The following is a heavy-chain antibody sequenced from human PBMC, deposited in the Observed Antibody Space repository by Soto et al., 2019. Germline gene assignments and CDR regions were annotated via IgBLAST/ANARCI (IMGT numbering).Heavy chain of an antibody. CDR2: IRSKAKNYAT. V-gene: IGHV3-73*01. J-gene: IGHJ3*01. Sequence: GGSLRLSCAASEFTFSDSIMHWVRQASGKGLEWVGRIRSKAKNYATAYAASVKGRFTISRDDSKNTAYLQMNSLKTEGTAVYYCTRLGSENDAFDLWGQGTMVTVSS. D-gene: IGHD3-10*01. CDR3: TRLGSENDAFDL. CDR1: EFTFSDSI.